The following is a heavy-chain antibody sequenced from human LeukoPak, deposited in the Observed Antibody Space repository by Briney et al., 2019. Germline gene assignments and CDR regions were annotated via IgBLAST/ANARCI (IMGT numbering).Heavy chain of an antibody. J-gene: IGHJ4*02. V-gene: IGHV1-18*01. Sequence: GASVKVSCKASGYTFTSYGISWVRQAPGQGLEWMGWISAYNGNTNYAQKLQGRVTMTTDTSTSTAYMELRSLRSDDTAVYYCARDYSSSWPHHFDYWGQGTLVTVSS. CDR2: ISAYNGNT. D-gene: IGHD6-13*01. CDR1: GYTFTSYG. CDR3: ARDYSSSWPHHFDY.